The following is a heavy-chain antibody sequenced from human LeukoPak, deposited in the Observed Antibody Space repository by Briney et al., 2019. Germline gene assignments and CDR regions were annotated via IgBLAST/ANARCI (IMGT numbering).Heavy chain of an antibody. D-gene: IGHD4-23*01. CDR2: IYSGGST. CDR3: ARERKGKTFDY. CDR1: GITVSSNY. Sequence: GGSLRLSCAASGITVSSNYMSWVRQAPGKGLEWVSVIYSGGSTYYADSVKGRFTISRDNSKNTLYLQMNSLRAEDTAVYYCARERKGKTFDYWGQGTLVTVSS. J-gene: IGHJ4*02. V-gene: IGHV3-53*05.